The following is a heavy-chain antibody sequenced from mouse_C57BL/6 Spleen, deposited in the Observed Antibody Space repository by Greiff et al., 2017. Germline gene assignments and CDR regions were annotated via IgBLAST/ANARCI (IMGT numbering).Heavy chain of an antibody. V-gene: IGHV1-69*01. CDR1: GYTFTSYW. D-gene: IGHD2-5*01. J-gene: IGHJ3*01. CDR2: IDPSDSYT. CDR3: AIYYSNCVGFAY. Sequence: VQLQQPGAELVMPGASVKLSCKASGYTFTSYWMHWVKQRPGQGLEWIGEIDPSDSYTNYNQKFKGKSTLTVDKSSSTAYMQLSSLTSEDSAVYYCAIYYSNCVGFAYWGQGTLVTVSA.